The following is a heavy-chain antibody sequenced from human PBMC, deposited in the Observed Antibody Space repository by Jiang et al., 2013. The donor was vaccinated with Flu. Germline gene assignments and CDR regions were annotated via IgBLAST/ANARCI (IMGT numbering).Heavy chain of an antibody. J-gene: IGHJ3*02. CDR3: ARTREYYYDSSGYWDAFDI. CDR2: ISSSSSYI. Sequence: SSISSSSSYIYYADSVKGRFTISRDNAKNSLYLQMNSLRAEDTAVYYCARTREYYYDSSGYWDAFDIWGQGTLVTVSS. V-gene: IGHV3-21*01. D-gene: IGHD3-22*01.